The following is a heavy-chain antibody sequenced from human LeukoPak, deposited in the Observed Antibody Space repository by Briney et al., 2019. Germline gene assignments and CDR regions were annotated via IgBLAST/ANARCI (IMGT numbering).Heavy chain of an antibody. V-gene: IGHV4-30-2*01. Sequence: SETLSLTCAVSGGSISGGGYSWSWIGQPPGKGLEWIGYIYHSGSTYYNPSLKSRVTISVDRSKNQFSLKLSSVTAADTAVYYCARDPYGDYGGDAFDIWGQGTMVTVSS. CDR2: IYHSGST. J-gene: IGHJ3*02. CDR3: ARDPYGDYGGDAFDI. CDR1: GGSISGGGYS. D-gene: IGHD4-17*01.